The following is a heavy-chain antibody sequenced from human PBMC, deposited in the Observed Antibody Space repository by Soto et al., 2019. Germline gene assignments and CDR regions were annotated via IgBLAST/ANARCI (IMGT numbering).Heavy chain of an antibody. CDR1: GFTFSSYS. D-gene: IGHD3-22*01. CDR2: ISSSSSYI. Sequence: GGSLRLSCAASGFTFSSYSMNWVRQAPGKGLEWVSSISSSSSYIYYADSVKGRFTISRDNAKNSLYLQMNSLRAEDTAVYYCARDRVSVVITDDAFDIWGQGTMVTVSS. J-gene: IGHJ3*02. CDR3: ARDRVSVVITDDAFDI. V-gene: IGHV3-21*01.